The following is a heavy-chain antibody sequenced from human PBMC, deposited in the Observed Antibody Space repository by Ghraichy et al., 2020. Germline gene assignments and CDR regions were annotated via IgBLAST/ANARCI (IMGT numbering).Heavy chain of an antibody. CDR3: AKDMYSSSWFTIDY. Sequence: LSLTCAASGFIFDDYVIHWVRQAPGKGLEWVSGISWNSGSIGYADSVKGRFTISRDNAKNSLYLQMDSLSTGDTALYYCAKDMYSSSWFTIDYWGQGTLVTVSS. V-gene: IGHV3-9*01. CDR1: GFIFDDYV. D-gene: IGHD6-13*01. J-gene: IGHJ4*02. CDR2: ISWNSGSI.